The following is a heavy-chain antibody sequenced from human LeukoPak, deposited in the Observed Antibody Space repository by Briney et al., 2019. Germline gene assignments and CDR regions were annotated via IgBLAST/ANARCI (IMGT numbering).Heavy chain of an antibody. D-gene: IGHD6-19*01. CDR2: ISASGGNT. Sequence: PGGSLRLSCAASGFTFSSYAMSWVRQAPGKGLEWVSAISASGGNTYYADSVKGRFTISRDNSKNTLYLQLNGLRAEDTAVYYCAEDRIAVDGTDRFVYFDYWGQGTLVTVSS. CDR3: AEDRIAVDGTDRFVYFDY. J-gene: IGHJ4*02. CDR1: GFTFSSYA. V-gene: IGHV3-23*01.